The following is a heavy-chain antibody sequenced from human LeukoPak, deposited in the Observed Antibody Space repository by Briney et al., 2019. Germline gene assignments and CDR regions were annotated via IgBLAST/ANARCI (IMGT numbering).Heavy chain of an antibody. V-gene: IGHV1-46*01. CDR2: INPSGGST. CDR1: GYTFTSYY. J-gene: IGHJ6*02. Sequence: GASVKVSCKASGYTFTSYYMHWVRQAPGQGLEWMGIINPSGGSTSYAQKFQGRVTMTRDTSTSTVYMELSSLRSEDTAVYYCARSSTPQEDYYGMDVWGQGTTVTVSS. CDR3: ARSSTPQEDYYGMDV.